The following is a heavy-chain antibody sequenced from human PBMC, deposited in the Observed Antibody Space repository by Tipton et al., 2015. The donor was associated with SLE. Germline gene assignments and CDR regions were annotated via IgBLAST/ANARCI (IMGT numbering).Heavy chain of an antibody. D-gene: IGHD3-3*01. V-gene: IGHV4-31*11. CDR3: ARLTIFGVVIIGNYDYYMDV. CDR1: GGSFSGYY. Sequence: TLSLTCAVYGGSFSGYYWSWIRQHPGKGLEWIGYIYYSGSTYYNPPLKSRVTISVDTSKNQFSLKLNSVTPEDTAVYYCARLTIFGVVIIGNYDYYMDVWGKGTTVTVSS. CDR2: IYYSGST. J-gene: IGHJ6*03.